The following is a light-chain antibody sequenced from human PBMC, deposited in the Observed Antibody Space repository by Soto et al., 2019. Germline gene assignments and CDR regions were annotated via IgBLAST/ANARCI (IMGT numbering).Light chain of an antibody. Sequence: DIQMTQSPSTLSACIGDRVTITCRASQSISSWLAWYQQKPGKAPKLLIYDASSLESGVPSRFSGSGSGTEFTLTISSLQPDDFATYYCQQYNSYPYTFGHGTKLEIK. CDR2: DAS. CDR3: QQYNSYPYT. J-gene: IGKJ2*01. V-gene: IGKV1-5*01. CDR1: QSISSW.